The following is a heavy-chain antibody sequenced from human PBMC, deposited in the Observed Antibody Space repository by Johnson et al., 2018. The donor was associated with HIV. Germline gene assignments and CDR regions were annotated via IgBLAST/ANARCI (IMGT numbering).Heavy chain of an antibody. CDR3: AKAGPYCSGGSCYSPDAFDI. V-gene: IGHV3-30*04. CDR1: GFTFSSYA. J-gene: IGHJ3*02. CDR2: ISYDGSNK. Sequence: QVQLVESGGGVDQPGRSLRLSCAASGFTFSSYAMHWVRQAPGKGLEWVAVISYDGSNKYYADSVKGRFTISRDNSKNTLYMQMNSLRAEDTAVYYCAKAGPYCSGGSCYSPDAFDIWGQGTIVTVSS. D-gene: IGHD2-15*01.